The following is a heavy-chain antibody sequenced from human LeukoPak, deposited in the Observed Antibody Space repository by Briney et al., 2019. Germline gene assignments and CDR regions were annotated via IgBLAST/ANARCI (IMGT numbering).Heavy chain of an antibody. V-gene: IGHV1-2*06. CDR2: INPNSGGT. CDR3: ASEVEYDFWSGYYPTDY. J-gene: IGHJ4*02. D-gene: IGHD3-3*01. Sequence: ASVKVSCKASGYTFTGYYMHWVRQAPGQGLEWMGRINPNSGGTNYAQKFQGRVTMTRDTSISTAYMELSRLRSDDTAVYYCASEVEYDFWSGYYPTDYWGQGTLVTVSS. CDR1: GYTFTGYY.